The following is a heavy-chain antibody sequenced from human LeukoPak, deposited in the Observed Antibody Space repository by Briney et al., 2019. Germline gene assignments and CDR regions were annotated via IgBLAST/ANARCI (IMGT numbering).Heavy chain of an antibody. D-gene: IGHD6-19*01. Sequence: GGSLRLSCAASGFTFSSYAMHWVRQAPGKGLEWVSYISSSSSTIYYADSVKGRFTISRDNAKNSLYLQMNSLRAEDTAVYYCARAVAGIDCWGQGTLVTVSS. CDR1: GFTFSSYA. CDR2: ISSSSSTI. V-gene: IGHV3-48*01. J-gene: IGHJ4*02. CDR3: ARAVAGIDC.